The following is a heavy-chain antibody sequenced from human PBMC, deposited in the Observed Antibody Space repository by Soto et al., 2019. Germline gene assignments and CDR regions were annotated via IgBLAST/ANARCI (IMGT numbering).Heavy chain of an antibody. D-gene: IGHD6-19*01. CDR2: INAGNSNT. CDR3: ARDVFGQWLVTNPIEY. Sequence: ASVKVSCKAAGYTFTTNAIHWVRQAPGQRLEWMGWINAGNSNTKYSQKFQGRVTITRDTSASTAYMELSSLRSEDTAVYYCARDVFGQWLVTNPIEYGGQGAVGTVSS. J-gene: IGHJ4*02. V-gene: IGHV1-3*01. CDR1: GYTFTTNA.